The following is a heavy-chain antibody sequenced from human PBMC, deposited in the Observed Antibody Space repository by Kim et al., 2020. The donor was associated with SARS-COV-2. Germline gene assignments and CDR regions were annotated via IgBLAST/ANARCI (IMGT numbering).Heavy chain of an antibody. V-gene: IGHV1-46*01. J-gene: IGHJ4*02. D-gene: IGHD3-16*02. Sequence: FQGRVTMTRDTSTSTVYMGLSSLRSEDTAVYYCARGHYDYVWGSYRPFDYWGQGTLVTVSS. CDR3: ARGHYDYVWGSYRPFDY.